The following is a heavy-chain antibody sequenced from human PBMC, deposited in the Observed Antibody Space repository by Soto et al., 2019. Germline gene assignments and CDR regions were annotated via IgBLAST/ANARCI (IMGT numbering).Heavy chain of an antibody. Sequence: QVQLVQSGAEVKKPGSSVKVSCKASGGTFSSYAISWVRQAPGQGLEWMGGIIPIFGTANYAQKFQGRVTITADKSTSTAYMELSSLRSEDTAVYYCASTLGLGPAAIRTWFDPWGQGTLVTVSS. V-gene: IGHV1-69*06. J-gene: IGHJ5*02. CDR1: GGTFSSYA. CDR2: IIPIFGTA. D-gene: IGHD2-2*02. CDR3: ASTLGLGPAAIRTWFDP.